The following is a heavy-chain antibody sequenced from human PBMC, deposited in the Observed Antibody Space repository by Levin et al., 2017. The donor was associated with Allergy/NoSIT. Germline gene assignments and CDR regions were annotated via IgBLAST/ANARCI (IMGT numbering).Heavy chain of an antibody. J-gene: IGHJ6*02. CDR2: VSYDGRNA. Sequence: PGGSLRLSCAASGFTFVKYGMHWVRQRPGKGLEWVAYVSYDGRNAYYAESVRGRFTISRDNVKDRLFLQLNSLRADDTAVYFCAKGPCSSTTCYGSYYYFDGFDVWGRGTTVTVSS. D-gene: IGHD2-2*01. V-gene: IGHV3-30*02. CDR1: GFTFVKYG. CDR3: AKGPCSSTTCYGSYYYFDGFDV.